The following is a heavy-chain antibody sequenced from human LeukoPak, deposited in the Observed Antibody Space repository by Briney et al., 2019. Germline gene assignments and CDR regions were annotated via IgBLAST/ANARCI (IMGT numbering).Heavy chain of an antibody. J-gene: IGHJ4*02. CDR1: GYTFTNYY. CDR3: ARGYSSSYRIDY. Sequence: GASVKVSCKASGYTFTNYYMHWVRQAPGQGLEWVGVINPSGDSTRYEQKFQDRVTMTRETSTRTVYMELSSLRSEDTAVYYCARGYSSSYRIDYWGQGTLVTVSS. D-gene: IGHD6-19*01. CDR2: INPSGDST. V-gene: IGHV1-46*01.